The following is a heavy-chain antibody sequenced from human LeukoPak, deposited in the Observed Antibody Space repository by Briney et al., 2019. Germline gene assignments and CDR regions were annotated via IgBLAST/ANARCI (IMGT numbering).Heavy chain of an antibody. J-gene: IGHJ3*02. D-gene: IGHD6-19*01. CDR1: GDSINGYY. V-gene: IGHV4-59*01. CDR2: VHYSGAT. Sequence: SETLSLTCTVSGDSINGYYWSWIRQSPEKGLEWIGYVHYSGATNYNPSLKGRGTISVDTSKNQFSLKLNGVTAADTAVYYCAREGPRGWYDPFDIWGQGAMITV. CDR3: AREGPRGWYDPFDI.